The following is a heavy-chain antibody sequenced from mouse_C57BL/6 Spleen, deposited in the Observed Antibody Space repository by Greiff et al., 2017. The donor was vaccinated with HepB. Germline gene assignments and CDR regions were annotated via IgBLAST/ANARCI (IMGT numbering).Heavy chain of an antibody. D-gene: IGHD1-1*01. CDR3: ARHEDLHYYGSSYRYFDV. J-gene: IGHJ1*03. Sequence: QVQLKQSGAELVKPGASVKLSCKASGYTFTEYTIHWVKQRSGQGLEWIGWFYPGSGSIKYNEKFKDKATLTADKSSSKVYMELSRLTSEDSAVYFCARHEDLHYYGSSYRYFDVWGTGTTVTVSS. V-gene: IGHV1-62-2*01. CDR2: FYPGSGSI. CDR1: GYTFTEYT.